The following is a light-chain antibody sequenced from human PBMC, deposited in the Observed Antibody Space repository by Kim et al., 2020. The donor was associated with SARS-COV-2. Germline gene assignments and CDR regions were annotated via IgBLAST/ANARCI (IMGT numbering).Light chain of an antibody. V-gene: IGLV3-25*03. Sequence: SYELTQPPSVSVSPGQTARITCSGDALPKQYAYWYQQKQGQAPVLVIYKDSERPSGIPERFSGPSSGTTVTLTISGVQAEDEADYYCQSADSSGTYVVFG. CDR3: QSADSSGTYVV. CDR1: ALPKQY. J-gene: IGLJ2*01. CDR2: KDS.